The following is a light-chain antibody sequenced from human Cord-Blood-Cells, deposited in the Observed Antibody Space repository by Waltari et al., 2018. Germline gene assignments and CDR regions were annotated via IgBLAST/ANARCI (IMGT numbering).Light chain of an antibody. CDR3: QQYNSYST. V-gene: IGKV1-5*03. Sequence: DIQMPQSPSTLSASVGDRVTITCRTSQSISSWLAWYQQKQGKAPKLLIYKASSLDSGVQSRFSGSGSGTEFTLTISSLQPDDFATYYCQQYNSYSTFGQGTKLEIK. CDR1: QSISSW. CDR2: KAS. J-gene: IGKJ2*01.